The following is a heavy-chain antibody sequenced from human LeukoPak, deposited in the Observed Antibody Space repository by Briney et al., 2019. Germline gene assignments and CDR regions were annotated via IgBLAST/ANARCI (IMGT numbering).Heavy chain of an antibody. CDR3: ARVSRNCSSTSCYRDSPLDY. J-gene: IGHJ4*02. CDR1: GGSFSGYY. V-gene: IGHV4-34*01. CDR2: VNHSGST. D-gene: IGHD2-2*02. Sequence: SETLSLTCAVYGGSFSGYYWSWIRRPPGKGLEWIGEVNHSGSTNYNPSLKSRVTISVDTSKNQFSLKLSSVTAADTAVYYCARVSRNCSSTSCYRDSPLDYWGQGTLVTVSS.